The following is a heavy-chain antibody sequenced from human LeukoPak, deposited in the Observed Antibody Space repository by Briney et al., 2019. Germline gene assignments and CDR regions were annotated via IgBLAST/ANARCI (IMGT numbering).Heavy chain of an antibody. J-gene: IGHJ4*02. Sequence: PSETLSLTCAVSGGSITSDNWWIWVRQPPGKGLEWIGSIFYSGSTYYKPSLKSRVTISVDTSKNQFSLKLSSVTAADTAVYYCARRMGGAPFDRWGQGALVTVSS. D-gene: IGHD1-26*01. CDR2: IFYSGST. CDR3: ARRMGGAPFDR. CDR1: GGSITSDNW. V-gene: IGHV4-39*01.